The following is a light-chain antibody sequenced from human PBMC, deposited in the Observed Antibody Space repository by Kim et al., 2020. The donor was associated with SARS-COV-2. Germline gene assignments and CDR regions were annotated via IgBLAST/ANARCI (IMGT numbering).Light chain of an antibody. V-gene: IGKV1-5*03. J-gene: IGKJ4*01. CDR1: QSISSW. CDR2: KAS. CDR3: QQYKSYPLT. Sequence: DIQMTQSPSTLSASVGDRVTITCRASQSISSWLAWYQQKAGIAPKFLIHKASTLESGVPSRFSGSGSGTEFTLTISSLQPDDFATYYCQQYKSYPLTFGGGTKVDIK.